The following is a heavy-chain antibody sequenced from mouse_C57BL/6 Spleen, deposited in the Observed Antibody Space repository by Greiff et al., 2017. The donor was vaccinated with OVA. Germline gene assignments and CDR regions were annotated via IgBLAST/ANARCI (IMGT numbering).Heavy chain of an antibody. J-gene: IGHJ2*01. V-gene: IGHV1-26*01. CDR3: ARRRFHGGFDY. CDR1: GYTFTDYY. Sequence: EVQLQQSGPELVKPGASVKISCKASGYTFTDYYMNWVKQSHGKSLEWIGDINPNNGGTSYNQKFKGKATLTVDKSSSTAYMELRSLTSEDSEVYYCARRRFHGGFDYWGQGTTLTVSS. CDR2: INPNNGGT.